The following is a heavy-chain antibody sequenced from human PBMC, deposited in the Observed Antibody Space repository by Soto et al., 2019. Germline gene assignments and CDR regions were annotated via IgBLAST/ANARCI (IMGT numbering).Heavy chain of an antibody. V-gene: IGHV4-34*01. Sequence: PSETLSLTCAVYGGSFSGYYLSWIRQPPGKGLEWIGEINHSGSTNYNPSLKSRVTISVDTSKNQFSLKLSSVTAADTAVYYCAREFVTMVRGVIIRYFDYWGQGTLVTVSS. CDR3: AREFVTMVRGVIIRYFDY. J-gene: IGHJ4*02. D-gene: IGHD3-10*01. CDR2: INHSGST. CDR1: GGSFSGYY.